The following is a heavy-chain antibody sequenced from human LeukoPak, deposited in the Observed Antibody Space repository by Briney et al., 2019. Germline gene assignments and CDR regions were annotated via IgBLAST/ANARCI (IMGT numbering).Heavy chain of an antibody. D-gene: IGHD3-3*02. J-gene: IGHJ3*02. CDR1: GFTFSSYG. CDR3: ASSIGNAFDI. Sequence: GGSLRLSCAASGFTFSSYGMHWVRQAPGKGLEWVAVISYDGSNKYYADSVKGRFTISRDNAKNSLYLQMNSLRAEDTAVYYCASSIGNAFDIWGQGTMVTVSS. CDR2: ISYDGSNK. V-gene: IGHV3-30*03.